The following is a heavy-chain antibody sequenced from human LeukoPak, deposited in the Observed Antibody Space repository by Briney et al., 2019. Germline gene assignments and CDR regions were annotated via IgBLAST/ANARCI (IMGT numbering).Heavy chain of an antibody. CDR3: ASRRTYYYDSSGYKKIDY. V-gene: IGHV4-39*01. CDR2: IYYNGST. D-gene: IGHD3-22*01. CDR1: GGSISSSSYY. Sequence: SETLSLTCTVSGGSISSSSYYWGWIRQPPGKGLEWIGSIYYNGSTYYNPSLKSRVTISVDTSKNQFSLKLSSVTAADTAVYYCASRRTYYYDSSGYKKIDYWGQGTLVTVSS. J-gene: IGHJ4*02.